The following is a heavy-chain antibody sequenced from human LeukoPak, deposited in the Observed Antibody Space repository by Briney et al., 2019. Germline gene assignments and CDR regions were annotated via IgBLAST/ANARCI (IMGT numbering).Heavy chain of an antibody. CDR1: GGSISSYY. V-gene: IGHV4-59*08. D-gene: IGHD3-22*01. CDR3: ARTGSYDSNGLDS. CDR2: IYYSGST. Sequence: SETLSLTCTVSGGSISSYYWTWIRQPPGKGLEWIGYIYYSGSTNYNPSLKSRVTMSVDTSKNHFSLNLRSVTAADTAVYYCARTGSYDSNGLDSWGQGTLVTVSS. J-gene: IGHJ4*02.